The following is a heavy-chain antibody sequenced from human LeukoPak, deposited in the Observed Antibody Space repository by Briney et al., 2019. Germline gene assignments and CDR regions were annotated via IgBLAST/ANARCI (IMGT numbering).Heavy chain of an antibody. CDR1: GGSISSYY. V-gene: IGHV4-59*01. Sequence: SETLSLTCTVSGGSISSYYWSWIRQPAGKGLEWIGYIYYSGSTNYNPSLKSRVTISVDTSKNQFSLKLSSVTAADTAVYYCAREPPRLSGAFDIWGQGTMVTVSS. CDR3: AREPPRLSGAFDI. D-gene: IGHD3-22*01. CDR2: IYYSGST. J-gene: IGHJ3*02.